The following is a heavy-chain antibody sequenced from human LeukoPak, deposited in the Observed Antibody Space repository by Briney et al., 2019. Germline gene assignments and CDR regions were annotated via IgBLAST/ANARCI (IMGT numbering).Heavy chain of an antibody. CDR3: ARVRGNPFGYSYYYMDV. CDR2: ISYSGST. J-gene: IGHJ6*03. CDR1: GGSVSSYY. Sequence: SETLSLTCTVSGGSVSSYYWSWIRQPPGKGLEWIGYISYSGSTNYSPTLKSRVTISVGSSNNQFSLKLSSVTAADTAVYYCARVRGNPFGYSYYYMDVWGKGTTVTVSS. V-gene: IGHV4-59*02. D-gene: IGHD3-16*01.